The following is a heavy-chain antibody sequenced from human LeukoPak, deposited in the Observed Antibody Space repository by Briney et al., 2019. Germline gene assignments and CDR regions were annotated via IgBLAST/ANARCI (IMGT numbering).Heavy chain of an antibody. Sequence: GGSLRLSCAASGLTVRSNYMGWVRQAPGKGLEWVPVIHSGGNTYYADSVEGRFTISRDNSRNTMDLQMNSLRAEDTAVYYCARCDSSRWNGIDYWGQGTLVTVSS. D-gene: IGHD6-13*01. CDR3: ARCDSSRWNGIDY. J-gene: IGHJ4*02. V-gene: IGHV3-53*01. CDR1: GLTVRSNY. CDR2: IHSGGNT.